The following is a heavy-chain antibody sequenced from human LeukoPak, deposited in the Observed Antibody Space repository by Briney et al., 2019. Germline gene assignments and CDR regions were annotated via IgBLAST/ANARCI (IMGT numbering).Heavy chain of an antibody. Sequence: GGSLRLSCAASGFTFSSYAMHWVRQAPGKGLEWVAVISYDGSNKYYADSVKGRFTISRDNSKNTLYLQMNSLRAEDTAVYYCARDRGYSYSYYFDYWGQGTLVTVSS. J-gene: IGHJ4*02. V-gene: IGHV3-30-3*01. CDR2: ISYDGSNK. CDR1: GFTFSSYA. D-gene: IGHD5-18*01. CDR3: ARDRGYSYSYYFDY.